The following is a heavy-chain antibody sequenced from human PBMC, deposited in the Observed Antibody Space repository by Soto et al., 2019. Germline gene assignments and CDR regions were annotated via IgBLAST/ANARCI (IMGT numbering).Heavy chain of an antibody. CDR3: AREASAVISLDY. CDR1: GFTFTAYS. V-gene: IGHV1-2*02. D-gene: IGHD6-19*01. Sequence: ASVKVSCKASGFTFTAYSMHWVRQAPGQGLEWVGWFNPNSGDTIYAQKFQGRVTLTRDTSIGTAYMELYSLTSDDTAVYYCAREASAVISLDYWGQGTLVTRLL. CDR2: FNPNSGDT. J-gene: IGHJ4*02.